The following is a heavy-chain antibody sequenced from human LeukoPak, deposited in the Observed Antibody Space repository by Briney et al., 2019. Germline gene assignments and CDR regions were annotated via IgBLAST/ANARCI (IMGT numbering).Heavy chain of an antibody. J-gene: IGHJ5*02. V-gene: IGHV5-51*01. Sequence: GESLKTSCKGSGYSFTSYWIGWVRQMPGKGLEWMGIIYPGDSDTRYSPSFQGQVTISADKSISTAYLQWSSLKASDTAMYYCASNYDILTGPFDPWGQGTLVTVSS. D-gene: IGHD3-9*01. CDR3: ASNYDILTGPFDP. CDR2: IYPGDSDT. CDR1: GYSFTSYW.